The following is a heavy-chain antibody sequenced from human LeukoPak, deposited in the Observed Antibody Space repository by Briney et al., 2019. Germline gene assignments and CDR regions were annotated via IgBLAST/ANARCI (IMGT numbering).Heavy chain of an antibody. CDR2: VYYSGST. CDR1: GDTFSTHY. CDR3: ARARTNNYGDACDI. D-gene: IGHD5-18*01. J-gene: IGHJ3*02. V-gene: IGHV4-59*11. Sequence: SETLSLTCTASGDTFSTHYWRWIRQPPGKGLEWIGYVYYSGSTNYNPSRKSRVTISVDTAQNQFSLKLRPVTGRDWAYDYFARARTNNYGDACDIWGQGTMVTVSS.